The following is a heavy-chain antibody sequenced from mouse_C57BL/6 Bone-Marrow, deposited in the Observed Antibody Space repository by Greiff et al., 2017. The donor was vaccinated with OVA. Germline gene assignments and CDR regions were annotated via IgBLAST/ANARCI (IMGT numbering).Heavy chain of an antibody. Sequence: EVMLVESEGGLVQPGSSMKLSCTASGFTFSDYYMAWVRQVPEKGLEWVANINYDGSSTYYLDSLKSRFIISRDNAKNILYLQMSSLKSEDTATYYCARDPPHYGSSYWYFDVWGTGTTVTVSS. CDR3: ARDPPHYGSSYWYFDV. V-gene: IGHV5-16*01. J-gene: IGHJ1*03. D-gene: IGHD1-1*01. CDR1: GFTFSDYY. CDR2: INYDGSST.